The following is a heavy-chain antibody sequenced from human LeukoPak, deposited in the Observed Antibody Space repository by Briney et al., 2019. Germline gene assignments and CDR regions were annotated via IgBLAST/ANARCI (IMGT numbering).Heavy chain of an antibody. CDR3: ARDPPRGYGLDV. J-gene: IGHJ6*02. CDR2: INHSGST. Sequence: SETLSLTCADYGGSFSGYYWSWIRQPPGKGLEWIGEINHSGSTNYNPSLKSRVTISVDTSKNHFSLKLSSVTAADTAVYYCARDPPRGYGLDVWGPGITVTVS. CDR1: GGSFSGYY. V-gene: IGHV4-34*01.